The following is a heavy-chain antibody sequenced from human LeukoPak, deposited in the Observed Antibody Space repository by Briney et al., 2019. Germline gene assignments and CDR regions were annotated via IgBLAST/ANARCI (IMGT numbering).Heavy chain of an antibody. Sequence: GGSLRLSCAASGFTFSSYWMNWARQAPGKGLEWVASINHNGNVNYYVDSVKGRFTISRDNSKNTLDLQMNSLRAEDTAVYYCAKDYLQQLVRGWFGPWGQGILVTVSS. CDR2: INHNGNVN. CDR1: GFTFSSYW. D-gene: IGHD6-13*01. J-gene: IGHJ5*02. V-gene: IGHV3-7*01. CDR3: AKDYLQQLVRGWFGP.